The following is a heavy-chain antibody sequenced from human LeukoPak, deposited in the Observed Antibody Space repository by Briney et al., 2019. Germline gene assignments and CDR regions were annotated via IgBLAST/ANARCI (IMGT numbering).Heavy chain of an antibody. J-gene: IGHJ4*02. CDR3: ARAYSGSYSPDY. D-gene: IGHD1-26*01. V-gene: IGHV4-34*01. CDR2: INHSGST. CDR1: GGSFSGYY. Sequence: NPSETLSLTCAVYGGSFSGYYWSWIRQPPGKGLEWIGEINHSGSTNYNPSLKSRVTISVGTSKNQFSLKLSSVTAADTAVYYCARAYSGSYSPDYWGQGTLVTVSS.